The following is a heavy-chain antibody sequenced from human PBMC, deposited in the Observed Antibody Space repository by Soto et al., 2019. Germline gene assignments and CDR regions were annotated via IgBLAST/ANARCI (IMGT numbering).Heavy chain of an antibody. J-gene: IGHJ4*02. CDR1: GYTFTDYY. D-gene: IGHD5-12*01. CDR3: GNRGQYRLAAGQLDF. CDR2: INPSNGDT. Sequence: QVQLVQSGAEVKKPGASVKVSCKASGYTFTDYYVHWVRQAPGQGLEWMGWINPSNGDTNYVQKFQGMVTMTRDTSISTANMELSRLRYDATAMYFCGNRGQYRLAAGQLDFWGQGAQVTVSS. V-gene: IGHV1-2*02.